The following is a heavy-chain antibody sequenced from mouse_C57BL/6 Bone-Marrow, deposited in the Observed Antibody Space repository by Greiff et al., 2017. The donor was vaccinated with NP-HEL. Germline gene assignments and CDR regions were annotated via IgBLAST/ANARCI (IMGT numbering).Heavy chain of an antibody. CDR3: ARMGDWDYFDY. J-gene: IGHJ2*01. V-gene: IGHV1-7*01. CDR2: INPRSGYT. Sequence: VQLHQSGAELAKPGASVKLSCKASGYTFTSYWMHWVKQRPGQGLEWIGYINPRSGYTKYNQKIKDKATLTADKSSSTAYMQLSSLTYEYSAVYYCARMGDWDYFDYWGQGTTLTVSS. CDR1: GYTFTSYW.